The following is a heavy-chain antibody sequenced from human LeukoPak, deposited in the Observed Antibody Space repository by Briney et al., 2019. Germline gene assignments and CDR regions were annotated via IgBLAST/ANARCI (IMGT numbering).Heavy chain of an antibody. Sequence: PGGSLRLSCGASGFTFSSYVMGWVRQAPGKGLEWVSAISGGDGSTYYEDAVKGRFTISRDNSKNTLYLLMNSLRAEDTAVYYCAKWLRDSSGYYFDFWGQGTLVTASS. CDR2: ISGGDGST. CDR1: GFTFSSYV. D-gene: IGHD3-22*01. J-gene: IGHJ4*02. V-gene: IGHV3-23*01. CDR3: AKWLRDSSGYYFDF.